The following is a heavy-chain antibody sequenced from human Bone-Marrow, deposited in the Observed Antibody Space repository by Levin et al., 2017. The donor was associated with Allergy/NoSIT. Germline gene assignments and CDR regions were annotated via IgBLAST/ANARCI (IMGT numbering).Heavy chain of an antibody. V-gene: IGHV3-7*01. CDR3: GRFTRGNEADY. D-gene: IGHD2-15*01. Sequence: GESLKISCSASGFTFSSYWMSWVRQAPGKGLEWVANINEDGSEIYYVNSVKGRFTISRDNAKYSLYLHFNSLTAEDTAVYYCGRFTRGNEADYWGQGTLVIVSS. CDR2: INEDGSEI. J-gene: IGHJ4*02. CDR1: GFTFSSYW.